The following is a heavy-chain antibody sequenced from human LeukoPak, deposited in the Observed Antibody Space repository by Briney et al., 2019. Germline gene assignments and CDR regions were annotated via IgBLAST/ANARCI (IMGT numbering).Heavy chain of an antibody. CDR3: VGRGKDCSSSSCYGY. J-gene: IGHJ4*02. CDR2: IYPGDSDI. V-gene: IGHV5-51*01. D-gene: IGHD3-22*01. CDR1: GYSFMTYW. Sequence: GESLKISCKGSGYSFMTYWIGWVRQMPGKGLEWMGIIYPGDSDITYSPSFQGQVTISADKSISTAYLQWSSLKASDTAMYYCVGRGKDCSSSSCYGYWGQGTLVTVSS.